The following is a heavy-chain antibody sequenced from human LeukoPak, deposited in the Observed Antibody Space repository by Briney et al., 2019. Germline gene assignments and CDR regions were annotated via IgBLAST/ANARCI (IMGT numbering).Heavy chain of an antibody. CDR1: GYSISSGYY. D-gene: IGHD6-13*01. CDR2: IYHSGST. J-gene: IGHJ5*02. V-gene: IGHV4-38-2*02. CDR3: ARHYSSSWYELASNWFDP. Sequence: PSQTLSLTCTVSGYSISSGYYWGWIRQPPGKGLEWIGSIYHSGSTYYNQSLKSRVTISGDTPKNQFSLKLSSVTAADTAEYYCARHYSSSWYELASNWFDPWGQGTLVTVSS.